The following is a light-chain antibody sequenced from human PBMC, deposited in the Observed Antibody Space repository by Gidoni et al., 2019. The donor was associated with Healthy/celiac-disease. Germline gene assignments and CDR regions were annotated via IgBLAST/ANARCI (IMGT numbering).Light chain of an antibody. CDR3: QQYGSSPLT. Sequence: DIVLPQSPGTLSLSPGERATRSCRASQSVSSSYLAWYQQKPGQAPRLLIYGASSRATGIPDRFSGSGSGTDFTLTISRLEPEDFAVYYCQQYGSSPLTFGGGTKVEIK. J-gene: IGKJ4*01. CDR1: QSVSSSY. V-gene: IGKV3-20*01. CDR2: GAS.